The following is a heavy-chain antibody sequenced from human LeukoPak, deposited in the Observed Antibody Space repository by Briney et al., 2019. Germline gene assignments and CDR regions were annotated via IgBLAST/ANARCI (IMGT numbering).Heavy chain of an antibody. CDR3: ASWGDYGDYYFDY. D-gene: IGHD4-17*01. Sequence: SETLSLTCAVYGGSFSGYYWSWLRQPPGKGLEWIGEINHSGSTNYNPSLKSRVTISVDTSKNQFSLKLSSVTAADTAVYYCASWGDYGDYYFDYWGQGTLVTVSS. V-gene: IGHV4-34*01. J-gene: IGHJ4*02. CDR1: GGSFSGYY. CDR2: INHSGST.